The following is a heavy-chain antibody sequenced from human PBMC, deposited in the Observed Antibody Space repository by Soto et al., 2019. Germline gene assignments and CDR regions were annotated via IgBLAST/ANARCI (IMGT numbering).Heavy chain of an antibody. V-gene: IGHV3-30*04. CDR2: MSYDGSNK. CDR1: GFTFSAYA. CDR3: AKDRYFDTSYGMDV. Sequence: PGGSLRLSCAASGFTFSAYAMNWVRQAPGKGLEWVAVMSYDGSNKYYADSVKGRFTISRDNSKNTLYLQMNSLRAEDTAVYYCAKDRYFDTSYGMDVWGQGTTVTVSS. D-gene: IGHD3-9*01. J-gene: IGHJ6*02.